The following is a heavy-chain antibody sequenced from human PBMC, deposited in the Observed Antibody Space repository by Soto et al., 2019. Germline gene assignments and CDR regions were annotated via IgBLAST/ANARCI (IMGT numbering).Heavy chain of an antibody. CDR1: GFNFNSHA. D-gene: IGHD2-15*01. Sequence: EVQLLESGGGLVQPGGSLRLSCAASGFNFNSHAMTWVRQAPGKGLEWVSTISANIISTYYADSVKGRFTISRDNSKTTLYLQMSSLRVEDTAVYHCARVDTPTVRVGMDVWGQGTTVTVSS. V-gene: IGHV3-23*01. CDR2: ISANIIST. J-gene: IGHJ6*02. CDR3: ARVDTPTVRVGMDV.